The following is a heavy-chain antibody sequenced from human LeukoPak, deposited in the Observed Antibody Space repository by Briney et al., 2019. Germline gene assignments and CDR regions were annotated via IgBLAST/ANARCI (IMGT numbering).Heavy chain of an antibody. V-gene: IGHV3-21*01. Sequence: GGSLRLSCAASGFTFSSYSMNWVRQAPGKGLEWVSSIGSSSSYIYYADSVKGRFTISRDNAKNSLYLQMNSLRAEDTAVYYCARGGATTSQFDYWGQGTLVTVSS. CDR1: GFTFSSYS. CDR2: IGSSSSYI. J-gene: IGHJ4*02. CDR3: ARGGATTSQFDY. D-gene: IGHD1-26*01.